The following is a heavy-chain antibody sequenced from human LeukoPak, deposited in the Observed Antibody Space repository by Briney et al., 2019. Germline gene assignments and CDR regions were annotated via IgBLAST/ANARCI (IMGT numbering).Heavy chain of an antibody. V-gene: IGHV4-34*01. Sequence: PSETLSLTCAVYGGSFSGYYWSWIRQPPGMGLEWIGEINHSGSTNYNPSLKSRVTISVDTSKNQFSLKLSSVTAADTAVYYCARGRYSGSYYRYYYYYGMDVWGQGTTVTVSS. CDR1: GGSFSGYY. J-gene: IGHJ6*02. D-gene: IGHD1-26*01. CDR2: INHSGST. CDR3: ARGRYSGSYYRYYYYYGMDV.